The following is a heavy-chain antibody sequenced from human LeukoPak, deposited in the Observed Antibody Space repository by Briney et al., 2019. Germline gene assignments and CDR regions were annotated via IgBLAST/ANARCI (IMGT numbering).Heavy chain of an antibody. CDR3: ARGPATVTTESAYYYYYMDV. Sequence: GASVKVSCKASGYTFTSYDINCVRQATGQGLEWMGWMNPNSGNTGYAQKFQGRVTITRNTSISTAYMELSSLRSEDTAVYYCARGPATVTTESAYYYYYMDVWGKGTTVTVSS. CDR1: GYTFTSYD. J-gene: IGHJ6*03. V-gene: IGHV1-8*03. D-gene: IGHD4-17*01. CDR2: MNPNSGNT.